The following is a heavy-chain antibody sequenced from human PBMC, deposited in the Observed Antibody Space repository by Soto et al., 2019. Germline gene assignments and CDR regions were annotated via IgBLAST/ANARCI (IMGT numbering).Heavy chain of an antibody. CDR2: IIPIFGTA. V-gene: IGHV1-69*01. CDR1: GGTFSSYA. D-gene: IGHD1-7*01. J-gene: IGHJ3*02. Sequence: QVQLVQSGAEVKKPGSSVKVSCKASGGTFSSYAISWVRQAPGQGLEWMGGIIPIFGTANYAQKFQGRVTITADESPSTAYMELSSLRSDDTAVYYCAREGPSTYNWNSRAFDIWGQGTMVTFSS. CDR3: AREGPSTYNWNSRAFDI.